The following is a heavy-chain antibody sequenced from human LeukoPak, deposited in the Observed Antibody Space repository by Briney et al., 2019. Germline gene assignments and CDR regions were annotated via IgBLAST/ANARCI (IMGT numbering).Heavy chain of an antibody. CDR2: MSGSGGST. CDR3: AKRNVRSGNPSGSYSYYYYYYGMDV. D-gene: IGHD1-26*01. CDR1: GFTISSYA. Sequence: PGGSLRLSCAVSGFTISSYAMSWVRQAPGKGLEWVSAMSGSGGSTYYADSVKGRITISRDNSKNTLYLQMNSLRAEDTAVYYCAKRNVRSGNPSGSYSYYYYYYGMDVWGQGTTVTVSS. J-gene: IGHJ6*02. V-gene: IGHV3-23*01.